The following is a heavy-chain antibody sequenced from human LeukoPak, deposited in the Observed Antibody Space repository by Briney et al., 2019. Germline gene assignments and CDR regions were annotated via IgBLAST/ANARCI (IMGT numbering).Heavy chain of an antibody. Sequence: PSETLSLTCIVSGGSISSSSYYWGWIRQSPGKGLEWIGRIYTSGSTNYNPSLKSRVTMSVDTSKNQFSLKLSSVTAADTAVYYCARAPDSSGPPPYYYYYYMDVWGKGTTVTVSS. V-gene: IGHV4-61*05. J-gene: IGHJ6*03. CDR2: IYTSGST. CDR1: GGSISSSSYY. CDR3: ARAPDSSGPPPYYYYYYMDV. D-gene: IGHD3-22*01.